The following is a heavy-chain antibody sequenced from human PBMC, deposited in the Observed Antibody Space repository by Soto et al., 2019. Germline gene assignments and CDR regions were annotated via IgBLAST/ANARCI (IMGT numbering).Heavy chain of an antibody. CDR1: GLTFSNYG. CDR3: ATDNGIPGTGQHFVY. CDR2: IRSGGDYT. D-gene: IGHD2-8*01. V-gene: IGHV3-23*01. J-gene: IGHJ4*02. Sequence: EVQLLESGGGLVQPGGSLRLSCAGSGLTFSNYGMAWVRQAPGKGLEWVSTIRSGGDYTHYADSVKGRFTISRDNSKNTLYLQVNSLRAEDTALYYCATDNGIPGTGQHFVYWGQGTLVTVSS.